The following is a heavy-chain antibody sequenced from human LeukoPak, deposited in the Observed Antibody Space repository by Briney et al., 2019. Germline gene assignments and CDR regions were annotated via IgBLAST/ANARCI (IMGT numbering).Heavy chain of an antibody. CDR2: IYYSGST. D-gene: IGHD1-26*01. CDR1: GGSISSYY. Sequence: SETLSLTCTVSGGSISSYYWSWIRQPPGKGLEWIVYIYYSGSTNYNPSLKSRVTISVDTSKNQFSLKLSSVTAADTAVYYCARVNGGSYGIDYWGQGTLVTVSS. CDR3: ARVNGGSYGIDY. V-gene: IGHV4-59*01. J-gene: IGHJ4*02.